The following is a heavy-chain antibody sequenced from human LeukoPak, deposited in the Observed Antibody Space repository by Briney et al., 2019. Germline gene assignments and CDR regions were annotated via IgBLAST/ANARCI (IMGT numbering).Heavy chain of an antibody. CDR2: IYPGDSDT. CDR3: ATRLGYSSGWYGY. J-gene: IGHJ4*02. Sequence: GESLKISCKGSGYSFTNYWIGWVCQKPGKGLEWMGIIYPGDSDTRYSPSFQGQVTISADKSISTAYLQWSSLKASDTAMYYCATRLGYSSGWYGYWGQGTLVTVSS. CDR1: GYSFTNYW. V-gene: IGHV5-51*01. D-gene: IGHD6-19*01.